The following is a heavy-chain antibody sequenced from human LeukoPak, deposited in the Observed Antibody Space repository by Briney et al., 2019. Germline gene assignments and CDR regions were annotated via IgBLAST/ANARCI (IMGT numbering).Heavy chain of an antibody. V-gene: IGHV3-9*01. J-gene: IGHJ4*02. CDR2: ISWNSGSI. CDR3: ARVTRILDY. CDR1: GFTFDDYA. Sequence: GGSLRLSCAASGFTFDDYAIHWVRQAPGKGLEWVSSISWNSGSIGYADSVKGRFTISRVNAKNSLYLQMNSLRAEDTAVYYCARVTRILDYWGQGTLVTVSS.